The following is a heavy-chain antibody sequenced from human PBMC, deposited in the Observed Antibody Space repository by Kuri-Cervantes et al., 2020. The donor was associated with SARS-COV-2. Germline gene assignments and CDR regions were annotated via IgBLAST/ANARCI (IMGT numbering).Heavy chain of an antibody. Sequence: SETLSLTCTVSGGSISRSSYYWGWIRQPPGKGLEWIGSIYYSGSTYFNPSLKSRVTISVDTSKNQFSLKLSSVTAADTAVYYCARDRYSSSLFYYYMDVWGKGTTVTVSS. J-gene: IGHJ6*03. CDR3: ARDRYSSSLFYYYMDV. CDR2: IYYSGST. D-gene: IGHD6-6*01. CDR1: GGSISRSSYY. V-gene: IGHV4-39*02.